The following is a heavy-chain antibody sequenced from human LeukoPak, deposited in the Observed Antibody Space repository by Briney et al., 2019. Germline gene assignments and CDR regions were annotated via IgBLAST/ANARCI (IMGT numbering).Heavy chain of an antibody. V-gene: IGHV4-59*08. Sequence: SETLSLTCTVSGGSISSYYWSWIRQPPGKGLEWIGYIYYSGSTNYNPSLKSRVTISVDTSKNQFSLKLSSVTAADTAVYYCARLTYYYGMDVWGQGTTVTVSS. CDR2: IYYSGST. J-gene: IGHJ6*02. CDR3: ARLTYYYGMDV. CDR1: GGSISSYY.